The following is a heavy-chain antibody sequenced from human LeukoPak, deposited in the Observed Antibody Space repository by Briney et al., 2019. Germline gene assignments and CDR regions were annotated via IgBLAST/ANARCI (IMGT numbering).Heavy chain of an antibody. D-gene: IGHD6-19*01. J-gene: IGHJ4*02. Sequence: GGSLRLSCAASGFTFSNFHMTWVRQAPGKGLEWVGHIKEDGSSQNYADSVKGRFTISRDNAKSSLHLQMNGLRAEDTAMYYCVKDSGWFHFDSWGQGTLVTVSS. CDR1: GFTFSNFH. CDR2: IKEDGSSQ. V-gene: IGHV3-7*03. CDR3: VKDSGWFHFDS.